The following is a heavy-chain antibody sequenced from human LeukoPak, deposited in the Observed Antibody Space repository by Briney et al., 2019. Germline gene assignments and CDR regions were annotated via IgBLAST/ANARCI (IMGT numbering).Heavy chain of an antibody. Sequence: GGSLRLSCAASGFTFSSYGMHWVRQAPGKGLEWVAFIRYDGSNKYYADSVKGRFTISRDNSKNTLYLQMNSLRAEDTAVYYCAKGGGDPRKDFQHWGQGTLVTVSS. V-gene: IGHV3-30*02. CDR3: AKGGGDPRKDFQH. CDR2: IRYDGSNK. D-gene: IGHD2-21*02. CDR1: GFTFSSYG. J-gene: IGHJ1*01.